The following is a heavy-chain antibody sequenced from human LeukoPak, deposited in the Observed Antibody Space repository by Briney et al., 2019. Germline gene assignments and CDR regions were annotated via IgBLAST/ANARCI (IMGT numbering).Heavy chain of an antibody. D-gene: IGHD1-26*01. V-gene: IGHV1-18*01. CDR2: ISAYNGNT. J-gene: IGHJ4*02. CDR3: ARADSGSPLYYFDY. Sequence: VASVTVSCKASGYTFTSYGISWVRQAPGQGLEWMGWISAYNGNTNYAQKLQGRVTMTTDTSTSTAYMELRSLRSDDTAVYYCARADSGSPLYYFDYWGQGTLVTVSS. CDR1: GYTFTSYG.